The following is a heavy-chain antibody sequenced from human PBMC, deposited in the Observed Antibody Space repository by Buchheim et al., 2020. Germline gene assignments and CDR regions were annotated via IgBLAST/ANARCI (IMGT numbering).Heavy chain of an antibody. V-gene: IGHV3-74*01. CDR3: ASETDSGSPVLGGRHFDY. Sequence: EVQLVESGGGLVQPGGSLRLSCAASGFTFSSYWMHWVRQAPGKGLVWVSRINSDGSSTSYADSVKGRFTISRDNAKNTLYLQMNSLRAEDTAVYYCASETDSGSPVLGGRHFDYWGQGTL. D-gene: IGHD1-26*01. J-gene: IGHJ4*02. CDR2: INSDGSST. CDR1: GFTFSSYW.